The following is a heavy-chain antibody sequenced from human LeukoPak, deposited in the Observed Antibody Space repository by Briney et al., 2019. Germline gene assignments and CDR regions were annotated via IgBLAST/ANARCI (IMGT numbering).Heavy chain of an antibody. V-gene: IGHV1-18*01. J-gene: IGHJ3*02. CDR1: GYTFTSYG. CDR2: ISAYNGNT. Sequence: ASVKVSCKASGYTFTSYGISWVRQAPGQGLEWMGWISAYNGNTNYAQKLQGRVTMTTDTSTSTAYMELRSLRSDDTAVYYCARDPTDTIQLWPNRNDGAFDISDQRTMVTVSS. CDR3: ARDPTDTIQLWPNRNDGAFDI. D-gene: IGHD5-18*01.